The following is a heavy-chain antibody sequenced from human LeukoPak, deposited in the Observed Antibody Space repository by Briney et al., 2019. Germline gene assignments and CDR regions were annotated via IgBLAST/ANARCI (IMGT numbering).Heavy chain of an antibody. V-gene: IGHV4-39*07. CDR1: GASLGKSTSY. Sequence: SETLSLTCTVSGASLGKSTSYWGWIRQPPGKDLEWIGTISYSGTTYYNPSLKSRLTISVDTSKNQFSLKLSSVTAADTAVYYCARASYYYDRTDYWGQGTLVTVSS. D-gene: IGHD3-22*01. CDR3: ARASYYYDRTDY. J-gene: IGHJ4*02. CDR2: ISYSGTT.